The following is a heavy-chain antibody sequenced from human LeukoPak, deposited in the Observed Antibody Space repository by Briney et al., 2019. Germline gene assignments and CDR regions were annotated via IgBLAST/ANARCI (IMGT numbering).Heavy chain of an antibody. Sequence: ASVKISCKASGYTFTGYYINWVRQAPGQAPEWVGWVNPNTGGTRYAQKFQGRVTMTRDTSIATAFMELRGLTFDDTAVFYCVREAGPLDWGQGTLVTVSS. CDR2: VNPNTGGT. CDR1: GYTFTGYY. CDR3: VREAGPLD. J-gene: IGHJ4*02. V-gene: IGHV1-2*02.